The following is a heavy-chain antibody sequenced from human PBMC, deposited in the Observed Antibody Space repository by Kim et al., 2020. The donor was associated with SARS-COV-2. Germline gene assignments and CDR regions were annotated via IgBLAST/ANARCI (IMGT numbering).Heavy chain of an antibody. CDR1: GFTFSSYG. CDR2: IWYDGSNK. V-gene: IGHV3-33*06. CDR3: AKDISALTYSGYETPYYYGMDV. J-gene: IGHJ6*02. D-gene: IGHD5-12*01. Sequence: GGSLRLSCAASGFTFSSYGMHWVRQAPGKGLEWVAVIWYDGSNKYYADSVKGRFTISRDNSKNTLYLQMNSLRAEDTAVYYCAKDISALTYSGYETPYYYGMDVWGQGTTVTVSS.